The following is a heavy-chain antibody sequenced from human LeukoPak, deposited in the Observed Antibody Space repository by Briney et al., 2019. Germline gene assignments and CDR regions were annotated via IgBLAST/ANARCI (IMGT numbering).Heavy chain of an antibody. J-gene: IGHJ4*02. V-gene: IGHV3-7*01. D-gene: IGHD6-13*01. CDR2: IKQDGSEK. CDR3: ARDFGYSRSEGYDY. CDR1: GISFSTYW. Sequence: HTGGSLRLSCAASGISFSTYWMSWVRQAPGKGLEWVANIKQDGSEKYYVDSVKGRFTISRDNAKNSMFLQMNSLRAEDTAVYYCARDFGYSRSEGYDYWGQGTLVTVSS.